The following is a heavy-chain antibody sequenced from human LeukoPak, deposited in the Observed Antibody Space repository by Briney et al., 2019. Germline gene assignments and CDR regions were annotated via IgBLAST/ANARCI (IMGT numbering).Heavy chain of an antibody. Sequence: SETLSLTCTVSGGSISSGDYYWSWIRQPPGKGLEWIGYIHYSGSTYYNPSLKSRVTISVDTSKNQFSLKLSSVTAADTAVYYCARICWMTTVTMDYWGQGTLVTVSS. V-gene: IGHV4-30-4*01. CDR3: ARICWMTTVTMDY. D-gene: IGHD4-17*01. CDR2: IHYSGST. J-gene: IGHJ4*02. CDR1: GGSISSGDYY.